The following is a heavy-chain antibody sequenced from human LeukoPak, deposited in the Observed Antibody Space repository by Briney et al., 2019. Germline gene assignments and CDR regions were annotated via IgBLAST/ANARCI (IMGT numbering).Heavy chain of an antibody. CDR2: ISSNGGST. Sequence: TGGSLRLSCAASGFTFSSYAMHWVRQAPGKGLEYVSAISSNGGSTYYANSVKGRFTISRGNSKNTLYLQMGSLRAEDMAVYYCARDPVGTFGELLPDYWGQGTLVTVSS. CDR1: GFTFSSYA. V-gene: IGHV3-64*01. J-gene: IGHJ4*02. D-gene: IGHD3-10*01. CDR3: ARDPVGTFGELLPDY.